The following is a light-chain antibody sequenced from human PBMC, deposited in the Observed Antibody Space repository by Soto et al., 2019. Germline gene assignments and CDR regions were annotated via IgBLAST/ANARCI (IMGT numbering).Light chain of an antibody. V-gene: IGLV2-11*01. Sequence: QSVLTQSPSASGTPGQRVTISCTGTSSDVGGYNYVSWYQQHPGRAPKFMIYDVTKRPSGVPDRFSGSKSGNTASLTISGLQVEDEADYYCCSYAGSYFVFGTGTKLTVL. J-gene: IGLJ1*01. CDR3: CSYAGSYFV. CDR2: DVT. CDR1: SSDVGGYNY.